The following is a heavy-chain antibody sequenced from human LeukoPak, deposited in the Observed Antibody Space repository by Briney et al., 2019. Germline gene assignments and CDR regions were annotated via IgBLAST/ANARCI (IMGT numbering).Heavy chain of an antibody. J-gene: IGHJ3*02. V-gene: IGHV4-39*07. CDR1: GGSISSSSYY. D-gene: IGHD3-3*01. Sequence: SETLSLTCTVSGGSISSSSYYWGWIRQPPGKGLEWIGSIYYSGSTYYNPSLKSRVTISVDTSKNQFSLKLSSVTAADTAVYYCARRPGGTIFGVVGAFDIWGQGTMVTVSS. CDR2: IYYSGST. CDR3: ARRPGGTIFGVVGAFDI.